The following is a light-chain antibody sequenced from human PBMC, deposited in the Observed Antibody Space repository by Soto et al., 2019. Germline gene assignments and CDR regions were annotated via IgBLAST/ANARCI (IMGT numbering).Light chain of an antibody. V-gene: IGKV3-11*01. Sequence: EIGLTQSPATLSLSPGERATLSCRASQSVSSYLAWYQQKPGQAPRLLIYDASNRATGIPARFSGSGSGTDFTLTISSLQPEDFAVYYCQQRSHWWTFGQGTKVDIK. J-gene: IGKJ1*01. CDR3: QQRSHWWT. CDR2: DAS. CDR1: QSVSSY.